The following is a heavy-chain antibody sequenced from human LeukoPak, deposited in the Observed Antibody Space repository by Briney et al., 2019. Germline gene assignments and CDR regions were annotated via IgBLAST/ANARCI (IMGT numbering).Heavy chain of an antibody. CDR2: IYHSGST. CDR3: ARHLGADTGY. V-gene: IGHV4-38-2*01. Sequence: SETLSLTCAVSGSSISSGYYWGWIRQPPGKGLEWIGSIYHSGSTYYNPSLKSRVTISVGTSKNQFSLKLTSVTAADTAVYYCARHLGADTGYWGQGTLVTVSS. CDR1: GSSISSGYY. D-gene: IGHD3-10*01. J-gene: IGHJ4*02.